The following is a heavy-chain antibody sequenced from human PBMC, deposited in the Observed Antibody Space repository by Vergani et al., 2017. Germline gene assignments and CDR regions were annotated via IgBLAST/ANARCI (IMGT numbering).Heavy chain of an antibody. CDR3: ARGYCTNGVCYRVWSDAFDI. J-gene: IGHJ3*02. Sequence: EVQLLESGGGLVQPGGSLRLSCAASGFTFSSYAMSWVRQAPGKGLEWVSSISSSSSYIYYADSVKGRFTISRDNAKNSLYLQMNSLSAEDTAVYYCARGYCTNGVCYRVWSDAFDIWGQGTMVTVSS. D-gene: IGHD2-8*01. CDR1: GFTFSSYA. V-gene: IGHV3-21*01. CDR2: ISSSSSYI.